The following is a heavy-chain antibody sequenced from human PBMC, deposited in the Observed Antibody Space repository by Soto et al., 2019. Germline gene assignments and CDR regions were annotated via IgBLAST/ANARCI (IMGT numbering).Heavy chain of an antibody. CDR2: IKSDGSST. Sequence: EVQLVESGGGLVQPGGSLRLSCAASGFTFSDYWMHWVRQAPGKGRVWVSRIKSDGSSTSYAESVKGRFTISRDNAKNTLYLPMHSLRAEDTAVYYCSSAPYRITFGGVIDYWGQGTLVTVSS. D-gene: IGHD3-16*01. V-gene: IGHV3-74*01. CDR3: SSAPYRITFGGVIDY. J-gene: IGHJ4*02. CDR1: GFTFSDYW.